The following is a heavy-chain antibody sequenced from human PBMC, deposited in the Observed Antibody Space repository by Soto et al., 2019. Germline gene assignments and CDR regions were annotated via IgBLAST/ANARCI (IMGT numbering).Heavy chain of an antibody. D-gene: IGHD1-26*01. J-gene: IGHJ6*02. CDR1: GFTFTSSA. V-gene: IGHV1-58*01. CDR3: AAEGRSKESYYYYGMDV. Sequence: VASVKVSCKASGFTFTSSAVQWVRQARGQRLEWIGWIVVGSGNTNYAQKFQERVTITRDMSTSTAYMELSSLRSEDTAVYYCAAEGRSKESYYYYGMDVWGQGTTVTVSS. CDR2: IVVGSGNT.